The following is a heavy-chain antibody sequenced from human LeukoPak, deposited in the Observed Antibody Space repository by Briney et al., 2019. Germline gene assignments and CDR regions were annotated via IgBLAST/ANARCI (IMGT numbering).Heavy chain of an antibody. J-gene: IGHJ5*02. V-gene: IGHV3-7*01. CDR3: ARGCSGGSCYESKFDP. D-gene: IGHD2-15*01. CDR1: GFTFSSYW. CDR2: IKQDGSEK. Sequence: GGSLRLSCVASGFTFSSYWMSWVRQALGKGLEWVANIKQDGSEKYYVDSAKGRFTISRDNAKNSLYLQMNSLRAEDTAVYYCARGCSGGSCYESKFDPWGQGTLVTVSS.